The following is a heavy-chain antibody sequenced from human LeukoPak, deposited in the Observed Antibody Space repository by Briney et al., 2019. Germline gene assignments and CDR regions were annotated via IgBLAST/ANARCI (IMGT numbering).Heavy chain of an antibody. CDR3: ARVGNKKYGSRSYYTNYYYYYGMDV. CDR1: GGSFSGYY. V-gene: IGHV4-34*01. CDR2: INHSGST. J-gene: IGHJ6*02. Sequence: SETLSLTCAVYGGSFSGYYWTWIRQPPGKGLEWIGEINHSGSTNYNPSLKSRVTMSVDTAKNQFSLKMSSVTAADTAVYYCARVGNKKYGSRSYYTNYYYYYGMDVWGQGTTVTVSS. D-gene: IGHD3-10*01.